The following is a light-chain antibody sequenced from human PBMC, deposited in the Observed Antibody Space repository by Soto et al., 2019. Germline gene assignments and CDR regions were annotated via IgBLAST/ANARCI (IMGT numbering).Light chain of an antibody. CDR3: QQCNDYPFA. V-gene: IGKV1D-13*01. Sequence: AIQLTQSPSSLSASVGDRVTITCRASQGISSALAWYQQTPGKPPNLLISDASTLESGVPSRFSGSGSGTDFTLTISSLQPEDVATYYCQQCNDYPFAFGQGTRLEI. CDR1: QGISSA. CDR2: DAS. J-gene: IGKJ5*01.